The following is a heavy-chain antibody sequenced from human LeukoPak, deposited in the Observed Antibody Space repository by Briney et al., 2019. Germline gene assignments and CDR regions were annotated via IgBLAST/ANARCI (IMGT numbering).Heavy chain of an antibody. Sequence: PGGSLRHSCAHSGFTVCSTTVTSVPQAPGKGLEWVSVIYSGGTTYYADSVEGRFTISRDNSRDTVYLQMHSLRVEDTAVYYGARRQCGDGGFDIWGQGTLVTVSS. V-gene: IGHV3-53*01. J-gene: IGHJ3*02. CDR1: GFTVCSTT. D-gene: IGHD4-17*01. CDR3: ARRQCGDGGFDI. CDR2: IYSGGTT.